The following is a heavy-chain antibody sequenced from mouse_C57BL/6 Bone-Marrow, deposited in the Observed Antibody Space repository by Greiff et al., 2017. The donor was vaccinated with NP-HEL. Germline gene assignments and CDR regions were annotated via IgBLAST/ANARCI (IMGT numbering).Heavy chain of an antibody. CDR2: LCSGGSYT. V-gene: IGHV5-6*01. CDR1: GFTFSGYG. CDR3: ARQRITTVGPSYWYFDV. J-gene: IGHJ1*03. D-gene: IGHD1-1*01. Sequence: EVKVVESGGDLVKPGGSLKLSCAASGFTFSGYGMSWVRQTPDKRLEWVATLCSGGSYTYYPDSVKGRFTISRDNAKNTLYLQMSSLKSEDTAMYYCARQRITTVGPSYWYFDVWGTGTTVTVSS.